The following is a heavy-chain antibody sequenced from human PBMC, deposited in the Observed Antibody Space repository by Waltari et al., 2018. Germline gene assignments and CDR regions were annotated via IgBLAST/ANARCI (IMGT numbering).Heavy chain of an antibody. CDR2: INHSGST. J-gene: IGHJ4*02. V-gene: IGHV4-34*01. D-gene: IGHD3-22*01. Sequence: QVQLQQWGAGLLKPSETLSLTCAVYGGSFSGYYWSWIRQPPGKGLEWIGEINHSGSTNYNPSLKSRVTISVDTSKNQFSLELSSVTAADTAVYYCARVDYYDSSGYYDEGDYWGQGTLVTVSS. CDR1: GGSFSGYY. CDR3: ARVDYYDSSGYYDEGDY.